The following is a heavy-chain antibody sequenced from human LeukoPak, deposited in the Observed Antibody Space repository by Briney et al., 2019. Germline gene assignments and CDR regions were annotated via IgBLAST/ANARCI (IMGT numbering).Heavy chain of an antibody. D-gene: IGHD3-22*01. CDR2: ISAYNGNT. V-gene: IGHV1-18*01. J-gene: IGHJ4*02. CDR3: ARGYYDSSGYSHFDY. Sequence: ASVKVSCKASGYTFTSYGISWVRQAPGQGLEWMGWISAYNGNTNYAQKLQGRVTMTIDTSTSTAYMELRSLRSDDTAVYYCARGYYDSSGYSHFDYWGQGTLVTVSS. CDR1: GYTFTSYG.